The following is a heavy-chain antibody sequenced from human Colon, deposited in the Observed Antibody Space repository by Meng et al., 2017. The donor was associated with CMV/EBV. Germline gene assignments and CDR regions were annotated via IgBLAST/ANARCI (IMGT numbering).Heavy chain of an antibody. J-gene: IGHJ4*02. V-gene: IGHV7-4-1*02. CDR3: ARDYYYGSGLDY. Sequence: QVQLVQSGAEVKRPGDSVKVSCEVSGYNFANYAINWVRQAPGQGLEWMGWINTNTGSPTYAQGFTGRFVFSLDPSVNTAYLQISSLKAEDTAVYFCARDYYYGSGLDYWGQGTLVTVSS. CDR1: GYNFANYA. D-gene: IGHD3-10*01. CDR2: INTNTGSP.